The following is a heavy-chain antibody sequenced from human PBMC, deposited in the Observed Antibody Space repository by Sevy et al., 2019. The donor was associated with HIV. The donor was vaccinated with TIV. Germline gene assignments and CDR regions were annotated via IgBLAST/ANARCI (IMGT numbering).Heavy chain of an antibody. CDR2: IYYSGST. Sequence: SETLSLTCTVSGGSISSYYWSWIRQPPGKGLEWIGYIYYSGSTNYNPSLKSRVTISVDTSKNQFSLKLSSVTAADTAVYYCARGGGGPYYDFWSGYYKGHYYSYGMDVWGQGTTVTVSS. D-gene: IGHD3-3*01. J-gene: IGHJ6*02. V-gene: IGHV4-59*01. CDR1: GGSISSYY. CDR3: ARGGGGPYYDFWSGYYKGHYYSYGMDV.